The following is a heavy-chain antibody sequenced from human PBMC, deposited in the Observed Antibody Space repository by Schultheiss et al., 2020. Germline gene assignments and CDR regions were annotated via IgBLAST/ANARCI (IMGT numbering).Heavy chain of an antibody. V-gene: IGHV4-4*02. CDR1: GGSVTSSSW. CDR2: IYHNGGI. D-gene: IGHD3-10*01. Sequence: SQTLSLTCAVSGGSVTSSSWWTWVRQPPGKGLEWIGKIYHNGGINYNPSLKSRVTMSVDKSNNQFSLKLSFVTAADTAVYYCARDFRGHFDYWGQGTLVTVSS. J-gene: IGHJ4*02. CDR3: ARDFRGHFDY.